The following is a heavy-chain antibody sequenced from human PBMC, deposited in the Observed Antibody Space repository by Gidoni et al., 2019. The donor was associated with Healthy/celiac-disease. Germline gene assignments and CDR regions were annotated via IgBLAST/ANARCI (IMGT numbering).Heavy chain of an antibody. CDR2: IIPIFGTA. CDR3: ARVPNNARDYYYYYMDV. CDR1: GGTFSSYA. V-gene: IGHV1-69*01. J-gene: IGHJ6*03. D-gene: IGHD1-20*01. Sequence: QVQLVQSGAEVKKPGSSVKVSCKASGGTFSSYAISWVRQAPGQGLEWMGGIIPIFGTANYAQKFQGRVTITADESTSTAYMELSSLRSEDTAVYYCARVPNNARDYYYYYMDVWGKGTTVTVSS.